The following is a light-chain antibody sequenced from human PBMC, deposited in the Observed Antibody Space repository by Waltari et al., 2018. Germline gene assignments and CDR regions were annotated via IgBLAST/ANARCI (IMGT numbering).Light chain of an antibody. CDR2: GAS. V-gene: IGKV3-15*01. J-gene: IGKJ4*01. CDR1: ESVSNN. Sequence: EIVMTQSPVTLSVSPGESATLSCRASESVSNNLAWYQQRPGQAPRLLIHGASTRATGVPPRFSGTGSGTEFALTISSLQSEDFALYYCQQYRNWPPLTFGGGTKVEIK. CDR3: QQYRNWPPLT.